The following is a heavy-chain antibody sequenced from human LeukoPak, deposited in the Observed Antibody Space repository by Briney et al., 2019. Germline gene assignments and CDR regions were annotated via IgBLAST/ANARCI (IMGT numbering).Heavy chain of an antibody. V-gene: IGHV3-21*01. D-gene: IGHD3-3*01. J-gene: IGHJ4*02. CDR3: AKDHYWSIDY. CDR2: ISSSSSYI. Sequence: GGSLRLSCAASGFTFSSYSMNWVRQAPGKGLEWVSSISSSSSYIYYADSVKGRFTISRDIAKNTLYLQMNSLRAEDTGVYYCAKDHYWSIDYWGRGTLVTVSS. CDR1: GFTFSSYS.